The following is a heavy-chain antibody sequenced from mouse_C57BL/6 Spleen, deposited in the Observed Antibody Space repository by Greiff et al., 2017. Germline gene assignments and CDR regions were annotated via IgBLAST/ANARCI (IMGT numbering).Heavy chain of an antibody. D-gene: IGHD4-1*02. CDR2: IRNKANGYTT. CDR1: GFTFTDYY. CDR3: ARSDNWCDY. V-gene: IGHV7-3*01. J-gene: IGHJ2*01. Sequence: EVMLVESGGGLVQPGGSLSLSCAASGFTFTDYYMSWVRQPPGKALEWLGFIRNKANGYTTEYSASVKGRFTISRDNSQSILYLQMNALRAEDSATYYCARSDNWCDYWGQGTTLTVSS.